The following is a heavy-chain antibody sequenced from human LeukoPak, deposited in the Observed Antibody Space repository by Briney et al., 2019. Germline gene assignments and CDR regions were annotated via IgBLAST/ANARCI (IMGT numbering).Heavy chain of an antibody. CDR2: ISSSSSYI. D-gene: IGHD3-9*01. CDR1: GFTFSSYS. CDR3: ARDPKTGLYYFDY. V-gene: IGHV3-21*01. J-gene: IGHJ4*02. Sequence: GGSLRLFCAASGFTFSSYSMNWVRQAPGKGLEWVSSISSSSSYIYYAGSVKGRFTISRDNAKNSLYLQMNSLRAEDTAVYYCARDPKTGLYYFDYWGQGTLVTVSS.